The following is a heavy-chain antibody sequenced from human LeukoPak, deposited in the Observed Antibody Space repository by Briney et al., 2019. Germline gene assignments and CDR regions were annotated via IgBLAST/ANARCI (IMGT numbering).Heavy chain of an antibody. CDR3: AKRYSSAWDFDN. D-gene: IGHD6-19*01. CDR2: ISHDGTNK. V-gene: IGHV3-30*18. J-gene: IGHJ4*02. CDR1: GFTFSSYG. Sequence: PGGSLRLSCAASGFTFSSYGIHWVRQAPGKGLEWVAAISHDGTNKYYTDSVKGRFTISRDNSQNTVYLQTNSLRAEDTAVYFCAKRYSSAWDFDNWGQGTLVTVSS.